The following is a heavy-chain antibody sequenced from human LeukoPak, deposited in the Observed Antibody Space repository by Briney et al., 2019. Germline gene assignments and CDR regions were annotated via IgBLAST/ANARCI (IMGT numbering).Heavy chain of an antibody. CDR1: GGSISSYY. J-gene: IGHJ5*01. D-gene: IGHD2-2*01. CDR2: IYYSGST. Sequence: SETLSLTCTVSGGSISSYYWSWIRQPPGKGLEWIGYIYYSGSTNYNPSLKSRGTISVDTSKNQFSLKLSSVTAADTAVYYCASSPRLTTSWFLFDSWGHGTLVTVSS. CDR3: ASSPRLTTSWFLFDS. V-gene: IGHV4-59*08.